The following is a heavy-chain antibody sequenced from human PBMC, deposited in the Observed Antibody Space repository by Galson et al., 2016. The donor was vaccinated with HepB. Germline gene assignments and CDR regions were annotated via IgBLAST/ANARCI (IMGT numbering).Heavy chain of an antibody. CDR2: INPNSGGT. D-gene: IGHD3-22*01. V-gene: IGHV1-2*06. CDR3: AIVLLSGYFPP. J-gene: IGHJ5*02. CDR1: GYTFTGYY. Sequence: SVKVSCKASGYTFTGYYMHWVRPAPGQGLEWMGRINPNSGGTNYAQKFQGRVTMTRDTSISTAYMELSSLRSEDTAVYYCAIVLLSGYFPPWGQGTLVTVSS.